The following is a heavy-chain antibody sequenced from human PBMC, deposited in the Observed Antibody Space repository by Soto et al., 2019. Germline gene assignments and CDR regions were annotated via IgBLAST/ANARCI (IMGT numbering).Heavy chain of an antibody. CDR2: IYHTGIS. CDR1: GCSISNNNC. CDR3: ARFSSSGLYYYFGMDV. J-gene: IGHJ6*02. V-gene: IGHV4-4*02. Sequence: PSETLSLTCAVSGCSISNNNCWTWVRQPPGKGLQWVVDIYHTGISNYNPSLKSRVIISVDKSKNQLPLKMTSVAAADTAVYYCARFSSSGLYYYFGMDVWGQGTTVTVSS. D-gene: IGHD6-13*01.